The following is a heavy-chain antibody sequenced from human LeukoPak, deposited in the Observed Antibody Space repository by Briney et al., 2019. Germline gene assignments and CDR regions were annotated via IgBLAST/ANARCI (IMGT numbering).Heavy chain of an antibody. CDR2: IWYDGSNK. D-gene: IGHD5-24*01. Sequence: GGSLRLSCAASGFTFSSYTMHWVRQAPGKGLEWVAVIWYDGSNKYYADSVKGRFTISRDNSKNTLYLRVNSLRAEDTAMYYCARDRGGRWLQVYYFDYWGQGTLVTVPS. J-gene: IGHJ4*02. V-gene: IGHV3-33*01. CDR3: ARDRGGRWLQVYYFDY. CDR1: GFTFSSYT.